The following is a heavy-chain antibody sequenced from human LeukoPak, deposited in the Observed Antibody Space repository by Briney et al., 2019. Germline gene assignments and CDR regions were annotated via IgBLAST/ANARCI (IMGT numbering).Heavy chain of an antibody. CDR1: GFSLSTSGMC. CDR3: ARILPYGSGSHQYYMDV. J-gene: IGHJ6*03. D-gene: IGHD3-10*01. Sequence: SGPALVKPTQTLTLTCTFSGFSLSTSGMCVSWIRQPPGKALEWLARIDWDDDKYYSTSLKTRLTISKDTSKNQVVLTMTNMDPVDTATYYCARILPYGSGSHQYYMDVWGKGTTVTISS. CDR2: IDWDDDK. V-gene: IGHV2-70*11.